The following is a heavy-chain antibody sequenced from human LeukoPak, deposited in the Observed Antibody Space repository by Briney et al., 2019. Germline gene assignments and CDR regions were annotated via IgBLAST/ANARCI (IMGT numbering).Heavy chain of an antibody. D-gene: IGHD2-2*02. Sequence: GGSLRLSCAASGFTFSSYAMSWVRQAPGKGLEWVSAISGSGGSTYYAGSVKGRFTISRDNSKNTLYLQMNSLRAEDTAVYYCAKLAYCSSTSCYSSGWRGGAFDIWGQGTMVTVSS. CDR1: GFTFSSYA. CDR2: ISGSGGST. CDR3: AKLAYCSSTSCYSSGWRGGAFDI. V-gene: IGHV3-23*01. J-gene: IGHJ3*02.